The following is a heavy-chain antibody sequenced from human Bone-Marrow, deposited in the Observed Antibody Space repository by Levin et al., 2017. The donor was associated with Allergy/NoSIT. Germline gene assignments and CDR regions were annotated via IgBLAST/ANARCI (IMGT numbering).Heavy chain of an antibody. V-gene: IGHV3-23*01. J-gene: IGHJ4*02. CDR3: SLTCRYCSSTKYDG. CDR1: GFTFSSYA. CDR2: ISTGGDAT. D-gene: IGHD2-2*01. Sequence: GGSLRLSCVASGFTFSSYAISWVRQAPGKGLEWVSTISTGGDATYYADSVKGRFTISRDNSKKMLHLEMNSLRAEDTAVYYCSLTCRYCSSTKYDGWGQGTLVTVSS.